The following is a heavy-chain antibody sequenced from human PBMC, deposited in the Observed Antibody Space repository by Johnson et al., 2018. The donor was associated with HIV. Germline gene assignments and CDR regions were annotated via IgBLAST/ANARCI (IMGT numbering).Heavy chain of an antibody. V-gene: IGHV3-64*01. Sequence: PLVDSRGAFLQPGRSLPLSCAASGSIFSSYPMHCVRHAPRTALAYISTLRSTGASTYYAHSVQGTFPISRDNSKNTLYLQMGSLRAEDMAVYYCARGGLEMATITDAFDIWGQGTMVTVSS. CDR2: LRSTGAST. J-gene: IGHJ3*02. CDR1: GSIFSSYP. CDR3: ARGGLEMATITDAFDI. D-gene: IGHD5-24*01.